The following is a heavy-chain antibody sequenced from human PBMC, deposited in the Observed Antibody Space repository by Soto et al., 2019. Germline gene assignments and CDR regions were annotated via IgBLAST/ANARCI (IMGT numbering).Heavy chain of an antibody. CDR2: IHYSGRT. Sequence: QVQLQESGPGLVKPSQTLSLTCTVSGGPISSGGYYWTWVRQPPGKGLEWNGYIHYSGRTLYNPSLESRVIISLDTSENQFSLRLTSVTAADTAVYYCARFSPPGYYSMDVWGKGTSVTVAS. CDR3: ARFSPPGYYSMDV. CDR1: GGPISSGGYY. V-gene: IGHV4-31*03. J-gene: IGHJ6*03.